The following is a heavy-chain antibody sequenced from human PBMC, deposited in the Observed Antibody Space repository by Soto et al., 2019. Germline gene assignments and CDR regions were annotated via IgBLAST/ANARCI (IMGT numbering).Heavy chain of an antibody. Sequence: QVQLVQSGAEVKKPGASVKVSCKASGYTFTNYDINWVRQATGQGLEWVGWMNPKSGNTGYAQQFQGRVIMTRSTSISTAYRELSSLRSEDTAVYYCVRVYGEIDYWGQGTLVTVSS. V-gene: IGHV1-8*01. J-gene: IGHJ4*02. CDR3: VRVYGEIDY. D-gene: IGHD4-17*01. CDR2: MNPKSGNT. CDR1: GYTFTNYD.